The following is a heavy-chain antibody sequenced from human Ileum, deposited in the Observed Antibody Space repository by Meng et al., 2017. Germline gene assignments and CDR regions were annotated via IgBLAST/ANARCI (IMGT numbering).Heavy chain of an antibody. CDR3: TRERSWSDFGYFDD. J-gene: IGHJ4*02. D-gene: IGHD1-26*01. V-gene: IGHV4-61*01. Sequence: QLHESRRGLVTPSGPLAPPCTVSFDSVRSSFCCWSLIRPPAGKVLEWIGYIYYNGVTNYNPSLRSRITTSIDTSKNQFSLKLSSVTAADTALYYCTRERSWSDFGYFDDWGRGTLVTVSS. CDR2: IYYNGVT. CDR1: FDSVRSSFCC.